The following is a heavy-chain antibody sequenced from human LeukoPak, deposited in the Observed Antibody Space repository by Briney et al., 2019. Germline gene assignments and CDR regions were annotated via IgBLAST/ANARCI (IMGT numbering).Heavy chain of an antibody. CDR3: ARDISTYGSGSSQFDY. CDR2: IYYSGST. J-gene: IGHJ4*02. V-gene: IGHV4-31*03. Sequence: SQTLSLTCTVSGGSISSGGYYWSWIRQHPGKGLEWIGYIYYSGSTYYNPSLKSRVTISVDTSKNQFSLKLSSVTAADTAVYYCARDISTYGSGSSQFDYWGQGTLVTVSS. CDR1: GGSISSGGYY. D-gene: IGHD3-10*01.